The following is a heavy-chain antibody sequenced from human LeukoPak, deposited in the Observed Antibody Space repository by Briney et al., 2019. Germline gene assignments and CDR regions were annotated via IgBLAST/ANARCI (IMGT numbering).Heavy chain of an antibody. V-gene: IGHV4-38-2*02. CDR2: MYHSGNT. D-gene: IGHD3-3*01. CDR1: AYSISSGHY. Sequence: PSETLSLTCTVSAYSISSGHYWGWIRQPPGKGLEWIGSMYHSGNTYYNPALKSRVTMSVDTSKNQFSLKLSSVTAADTAVYYCARGAGYDFWSGPRDWGQGTLVTVSS. CDR3: ARGAGYDFWSGPRD. J-gene: IGHJ4*02.